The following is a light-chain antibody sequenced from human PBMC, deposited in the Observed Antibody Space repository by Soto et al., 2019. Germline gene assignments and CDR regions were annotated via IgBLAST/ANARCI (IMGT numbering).Light chain of an antibody. CDR2: GAS. CDR1: QSVSSSY. Sequence: ENVLTQSPGTLSLSPGERATLSCRAGQSVSSSYLAWYQQKPGQAPRLLIYGASNRATGIPDRFSCSGSGTDFTLTISRLEPEDFAVYYCQHYAGSPYTFGQGTKLEIK. V-gene: IGKV3-20*01. CDR3: QHYAGSPYT. J-gene: IGKJ2*01.